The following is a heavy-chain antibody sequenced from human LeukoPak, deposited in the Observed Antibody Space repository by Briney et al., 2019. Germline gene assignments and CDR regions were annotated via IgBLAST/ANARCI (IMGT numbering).Heavy chain of an antibody. V-gene: IGHV4-34*01. CDR2: ISHSGST. Sequence: SETLSLTCAVYGGSFSGYYWSWIRQPPGKGLEWIGEISHSGSTNYNPSLKSRVTISVDTSKNQFSLKLSSVTAADTAVYYCARVRTGSYGGWQFDYWGQGTLVTVSS. J-gene: IGHJ4*02. CDR3: ARVRTGSYGGWQFDY. D-gene: IGHD3-10*01. CDR1: GGSFSGYY.